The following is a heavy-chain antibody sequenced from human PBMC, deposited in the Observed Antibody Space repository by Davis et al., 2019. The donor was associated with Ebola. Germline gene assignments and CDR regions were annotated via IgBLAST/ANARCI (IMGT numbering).Heavy chain of an antibody. V-gene: IGHV3-23*01. CDR1: GFTFRNNA. Sequence: PGGSLRLSCAASGFTFRNNAMRWVRQAPGKGLEWVSAISASGSWTYYSDSVRGRFTVSRDNSKNTVYLQMNSLGAEDTAVYYCAKEPLVGDYGVDVWGQGTTVTVSS. CDR3: AKEPLVGDYGVDV. J-gene: IGHJ6*02. D-gene: IGHD6-6*01. CDR2: ISASGSWT.